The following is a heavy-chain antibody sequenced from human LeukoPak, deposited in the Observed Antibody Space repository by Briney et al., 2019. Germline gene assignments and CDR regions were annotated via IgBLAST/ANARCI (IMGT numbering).Heavy chain of an antibody. D-gene: IGHD2-15*01. V-gene: IGHV4-59*11. CDR1: GGSISSHY. J-gene: IGHJ6*03. Sequence: SETLSLTCTVSGGSISSHYWSWIRQPPGKGLEWIGYIYYSGSTNYNPSLKSRVTISVDTSKNQFSLKLSSVTAADTAVYYCARGPRCSGGSCYAYYYYYMDVWGKGTTVTVSS. CDR3: ARGPRCSGGSCYAYYYYYMDV. CDR2: IYYSGST.